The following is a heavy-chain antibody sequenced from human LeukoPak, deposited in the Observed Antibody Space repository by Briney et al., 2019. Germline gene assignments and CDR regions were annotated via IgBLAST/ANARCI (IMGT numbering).Heavy chain of an antibody. V-gene: IGHV1-2*02. CDR3: ATLTQSL. CDR1: GYSFTVYY. J-gene: IGHJ4*02. D-gene: IGHD1-14*01. Sequence: ASVRVSCKASGYSFTVYYMHWVRQAPGQGLEWMGWINPNSGGKKHAQKFQGRVTMTRDTSISTAYMQLSRLRSDDTAVYYCATLTQSLWGQGTLVTVSS. CDR2: INPNSGGK.